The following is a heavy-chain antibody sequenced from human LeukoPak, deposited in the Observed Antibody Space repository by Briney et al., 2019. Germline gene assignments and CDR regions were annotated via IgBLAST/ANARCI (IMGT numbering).Heavy chain of an antibody. CDR1: GFTFSSYA. D-gene: IGHD4-17*01. Sequence: GGSLRLSCAASGFTFSSYAMSWVRQAPGKGLEWVSAISGSGGSTYYADSVKGRFTISRDNSKNTLYPQMNSLRAEDTAVYYCAKADYGDYLFDYWGQGTLVTVSS. CDR3: AKADYGDYLFDY. CDR2: ISGSGGST. V-gene: IGHV3-23*01. J-gene: IGHJ4*02.